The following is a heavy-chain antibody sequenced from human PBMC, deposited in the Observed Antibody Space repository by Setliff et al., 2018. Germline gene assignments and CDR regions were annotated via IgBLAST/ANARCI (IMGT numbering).Heavy chain of an antibody. J-gene: IGHJ5*02. CDR3: ARQKSTGSGNNWFDP. CDR1: GFSITDFW. Sequence: PGESLKISCKGSGFSITDFWIGWVRQMPGKGLEWMGLIYAGDSDTRYNPSFQGRVTMSADKSINTAYLQWSSLKASDTAIYYCARQKSTGSGNNWFDPWGQGTLVTVSS. D-gene: IGHD3-10*01. CDR2: IYAGDSDT. V-gene: IGHV5-51*01.